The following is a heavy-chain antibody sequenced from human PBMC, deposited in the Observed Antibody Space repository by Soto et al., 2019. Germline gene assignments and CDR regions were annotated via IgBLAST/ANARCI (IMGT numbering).Heavy chain of an antibody. CDR1: GYTFTNYG. D-gene: IGHD3-10*01. CDR3: ARERTGGDFGYFQY. CDR2: ISADNGNA. V-gene: IGHV1-18*03. J-gene: IGHJ1*01. Sequence: QVQLVQSGAEVKEPGASVKVSCKASGYTFTNYGITWVRQAPGQGLEWMGWISADNGNANYAQKLQGRLSMTTDTSTNTAYMELRSLTYDDLAVYYCARERTGGDFGYFQYWGQGSLVTVSS.